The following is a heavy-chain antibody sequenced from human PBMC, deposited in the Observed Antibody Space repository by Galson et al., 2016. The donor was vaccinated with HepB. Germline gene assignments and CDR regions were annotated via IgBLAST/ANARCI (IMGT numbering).Heavy chain of an antibody. CDR3: ARGQGAPWYMEYHYYFMDV. Sequence: SLRLSCAASGFSFGDYAMHWVRQAPGKGPEWLAVIWHDGSNEYYADSVKGRFTISRDNSKNMVFLQMNSLRAEDRGVYYCARGQGAPWYMEYHYYFMDVWGKGTTVTVSS. D-gene: IGHD6-13*01. V-gene: IGHV3-33*01. J-gene: IGHJ6*03. CDR2: IWHDGSNE. CDR1: GFSFGDYA.